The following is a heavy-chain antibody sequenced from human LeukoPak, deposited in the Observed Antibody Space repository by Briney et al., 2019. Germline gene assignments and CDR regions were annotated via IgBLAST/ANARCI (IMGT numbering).Heavy chain of an antibody. CDR3: AEDPKPGGGYDY. Sequence: PGGSLRLSCAASGFTFSSYAMSWVRQAPGKGLEWVSAISGSGGSTYHADSVKGRLTISRDNSKNTLYLQMNSLRAEDTAVYYCAEDPKPGGGYDYWGQGTLVTVSS. CDR1: GFTFSSYA. V-gene: IGHV3-23*01. D-gene: IGHD3-16*01. CDR2: ISGSGGST. J-gene: IGHJ4*02.